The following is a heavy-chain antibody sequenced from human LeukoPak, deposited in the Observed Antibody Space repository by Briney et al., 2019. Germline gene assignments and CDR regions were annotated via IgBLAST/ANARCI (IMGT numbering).Heavy chain of an antibody. CDR3: AKEDAFDI. J-gene: IGHJ3*02. V-gene: IGHV3-30*18. Sequence: GRSLRLSCAASGFTFSSYGMHWVRQAPGKGLEWVAVISYDGSNKYYADSVKGRFTISRDNSKNTLYLQMNSLRAEDTAVYYCAKEDAFDIWGQGTMDTVSS. CDR2: ISYDGSNK. CDR1: GFTFSSYG.